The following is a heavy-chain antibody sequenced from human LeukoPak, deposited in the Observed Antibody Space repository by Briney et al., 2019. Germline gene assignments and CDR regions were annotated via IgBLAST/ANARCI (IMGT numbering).Heavy chain of an antibody. J-gene: IGHJ4*02. CDR2: ITGSGGRT. CDR3: AKRSRELHGPLDY. D-gene: IGHD1-26*01. V-gene: IGHV3-23*01. Sequence: PGGSLRLSCAASGFTFGSYAMRWVRQAPGKGLEWVSAITGSGGRTYYADSVKGRFTISRDNSKSRLYLQMNDLRAEDTAVYYCAKRSRELHGPLDYWGQGTLVTVSS. CDR1: GFTFGSYA.